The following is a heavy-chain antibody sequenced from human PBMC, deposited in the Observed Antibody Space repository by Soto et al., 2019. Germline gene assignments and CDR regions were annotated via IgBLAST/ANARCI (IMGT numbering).Heavy chain of an antibody. V-gene: IGHV3-33*01. Sequence: QVQLVESGGGVVQPGRSLRLSCAASGFTFRIYSMHWFRQSPGKGLEWVAVMWYDGTNKYYGESVKGRFTISRDNSENTLYLQMNSLRVEDTAVYYCARDATFGTKGGSFDIWGHGTLVTVSS. CDR1: GFTFRIYS. CDR3: ARDATFGTKGGSFDI. J-gene: IGHJ3*02. D-gene: IGHD3-16*01. CDR2: MWYDGTNK.